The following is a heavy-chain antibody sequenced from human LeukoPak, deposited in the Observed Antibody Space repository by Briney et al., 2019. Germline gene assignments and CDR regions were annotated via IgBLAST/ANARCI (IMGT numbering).Heavy chain of an antibody. CDR1: GYTFTDYY. CDR2: IDPNGGVT. CDR3: ARADRLDGAPYLIGP. Sequence: GASVKVSCKTSGYTFTDYYMHWVRQAPGQGLEWMGWIDPNGGVTSSAQKFQGRVTMTRDTSITTVYMEVRWLTSDDTAIYYCARADRLDGAPYLIGPWGQGTLATVSS. J-gene: IGHJ5*02. D-gene: IGHD2-21*01. V-gene: IGHV1-2*02.